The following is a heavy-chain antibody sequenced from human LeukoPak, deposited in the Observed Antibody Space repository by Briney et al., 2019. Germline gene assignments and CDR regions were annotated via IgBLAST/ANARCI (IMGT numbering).Heavy chain of an antibody. CDR3: ARGFYEPVDR. J-gene: IGHJ5*02. V-gene: IGHV4-59*02. D-gene: IGHD2/OR15-2a*01. CDR2: VDYNGST. Sequence: PSETLSLTCTVSGASVSSSLWNWLRQSPGKGLEWIANVDYNGSTKYNPSLRGRGTMSLDTSKNQFYLKLESVTAADTARYYCARGFYEPVDRWGQGTLVTVSS. CDR1: GASVSSSL.